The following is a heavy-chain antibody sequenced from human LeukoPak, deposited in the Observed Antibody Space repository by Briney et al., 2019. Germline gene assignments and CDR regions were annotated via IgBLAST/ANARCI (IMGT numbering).Heavy chain of an antibody. J-gene: IGHJ3*02. CDR1: GGSISSGSYY. V-gene: IGHV4-39*01. D-gene: IGHD1-14*01. CDR2: IYYSGST. Sequence: SQTLSLTCTVSGGSISSGSYYWGWIRQPPGKGLEWIGSIYYSGSTYYNPSLKSRVTISVDTSKNQFSLKLSSVTAADSAVYYCASRMDDAFDTWGQGTMVTVSS. CDR3: ASRMDDAFDT.